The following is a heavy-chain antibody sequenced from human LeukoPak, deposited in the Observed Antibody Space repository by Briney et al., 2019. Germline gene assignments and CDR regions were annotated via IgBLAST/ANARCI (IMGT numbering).Heavy chain of an antibody. Sequence: HTGGSLRLSCAASGFTVSSNYMSWVRQAPGKGLEWVSVIYSGGSTYYADSVKGRFTISRDNSKNTLYLQMNSLRAEDTAVYYCARGARYSYCLQGEYYFDYWGQGTLVTVSS. J-gene: IGHJ4*02. CDR2: IYSGGST. D-gene: IGHD5-18*01. CDR1: GFTVSSNY. V-gene: IGHV3-53*01. CDR3: ARGARYSYCLQGEYYFDY.